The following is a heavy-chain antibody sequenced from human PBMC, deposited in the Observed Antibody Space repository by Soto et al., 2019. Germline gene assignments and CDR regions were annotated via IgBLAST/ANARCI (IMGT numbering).Heavy chain of an antibody. D-gene: IGHD3-22*01. J-gene: IGHJ4*02. Sequence: PSETLSLTCTVSGGSISSGDYYWSWIRQPPGKGLEWIGYIYHNGNAYYNPSLQSRVTLSVDTSKNQFSLEVTSVTAADTAVYYCAREEGLYYYDDTGYYFDYWGQGTLVTVSS. CDR2: IYHNGNA. CDR1: GGSISSGDYY. CDR3: AREEGLYYYDDTGYYFDY. V-gene: IGHV4-30-4*01.